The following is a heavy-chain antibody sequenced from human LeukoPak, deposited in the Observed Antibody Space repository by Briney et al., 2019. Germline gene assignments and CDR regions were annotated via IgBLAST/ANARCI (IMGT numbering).Heavy chain of an antibody. CDR3: ARAPTVLVGYCSSSSCQADY. V-gene: IGHV3-11*04. D-gene: IGHD2-2*01. CDR2: ISSSGSTI. Sequence: GGSLRLSCAASGFTFSDYYMSWIRQAPGKGLEWVSYISSSGSTIYYADSVKGRFTISRDNAENSLYLQMNSLRVEDTAVYYCARAPTVLVGYCSSSSCQADYWGQGTLVTVSS. CDR1: GFTFSDYY. J-gene: IGHJ4*02.